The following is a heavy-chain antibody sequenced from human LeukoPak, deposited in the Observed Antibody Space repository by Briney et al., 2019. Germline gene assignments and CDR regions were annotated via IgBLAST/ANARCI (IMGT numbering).Heavy chain of an antibody. CDR1: GGTFSSYA. CDR2: IIPIFGTA. D-gene: IGHD6-13*01. J-gene: IGHJ6*02. CDR3: ARDRDYRSSWYGWHYYYGMDV. V-gene: IGHV1-69*13. Sequence: SVKVSCKASGGTFSSYAISWVRQAPGQGLEWMGGIIPIFGTANYAQKFQGRVTITADESTSTAYMELSSLRSEDTAVYYCARDRDYRSSWYGWHYYYGMDVWGQGTTVTVSS.